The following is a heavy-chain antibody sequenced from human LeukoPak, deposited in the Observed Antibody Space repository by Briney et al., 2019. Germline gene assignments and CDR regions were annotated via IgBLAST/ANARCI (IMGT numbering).Heavy chain of an antibody. Sequence: SETLPLTCTVSGGSVGGYYWTWIRQPPGGGLQWIGFIFSTGGTNYNPSLKSRVAISTDTSKNQVSLRVTSVTAADTAVYYCATGGAFTTGRYNIWGQGTLVSVSS. D-gene: IGHD1-1*01. CDR1: GGSVGGYY. J-gene: IGHJ4*02. CDR3: ATGGAFTTGRYNI. CDR2: IFSTGGT. V-gene: IGHV4-4*09.